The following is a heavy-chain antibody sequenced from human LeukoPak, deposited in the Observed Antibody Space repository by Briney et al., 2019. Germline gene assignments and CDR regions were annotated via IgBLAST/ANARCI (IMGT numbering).Heavy chain of an antibody. J-gene: IGHJ6*03. CDR1: GYTFTGYY. CDR3: ASYGDYSGILGDHYYYYYMDV. Sequence: ASVKVSCKASGYTFTGYYMHWVRQAPGQGLEWMGWINPNSGGTNYAQKFQGRVTMTRDTSISTAYMELSRLRSDDTAVYYCASYGDYSGILGDHYYYYYMDVWGKGTTVTVSS. CDR2: INPNSGGT. V-gene: IGHV1-2*02. D-gene: IGHD4-17*01.